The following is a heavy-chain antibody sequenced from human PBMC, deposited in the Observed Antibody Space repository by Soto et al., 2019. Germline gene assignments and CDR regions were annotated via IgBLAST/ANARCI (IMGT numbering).Heavy chain of an antibody. Sequence: GASVKVSCKASGYTFNYYGISWVRQAPGQGLEWVGWISAHNGDTKYAQNLQGRLTLTTDTSTSTAYMELTSLTSDDTAVYYCARDWSRYFDSSGLMWFYWGPGTLVTVSS. CDR3: ARDWSRYFDSSGLMWFY. CDR1: GYTFNYYG. CDR2: ISAHNGDT. D-gene: IGHD3-22*01. V-gene: IGHV1-18*04. J-gene: IGHJ4*02.